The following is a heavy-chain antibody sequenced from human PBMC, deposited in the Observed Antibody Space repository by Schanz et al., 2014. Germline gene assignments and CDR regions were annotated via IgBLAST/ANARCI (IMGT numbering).Heavy chain of an antibody. D-gene: IGHD2-21*01. Sequence: EVQLVESGGGLVQSGGSLRLSCAASGFSFSDYSMNWVRQAPGKGLEWISYIKISGDVFYTDSVKGRFTISRDNAKSSLYLQMSSLRDEDTAVYYCARGRSLGWCDYWGQGTLVTVSS. V-gene: IGHV3-48*02. CDR1: GFSFSDYS. J-gene: IGHJ4*02. CDR3: ARGRSLGWCDY. CDR2: IKISGDV.